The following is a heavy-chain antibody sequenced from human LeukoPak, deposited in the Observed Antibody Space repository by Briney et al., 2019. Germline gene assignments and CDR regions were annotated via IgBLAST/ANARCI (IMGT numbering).Heavy chain of an antibody. CDR2: IIPILGIA. J-gene: IGHJ3*02. CDR3: ARDPTTDYSGTYPEKRDAFDI. D-gene: IGHD1-26*01. CDR1: GGTSSTYA. Sequence: SVKVSCKASGGTSSTYAISWVRQAPGQGLEWMGRIIPILGIAHYAQKFHGRVTITADKSTSTAYMELSGLRSEDTAVFFCARDPTTDYSGTYPEKRDAFDIWGQGTMVTVSS. V-gene: IGHV1-69*04.